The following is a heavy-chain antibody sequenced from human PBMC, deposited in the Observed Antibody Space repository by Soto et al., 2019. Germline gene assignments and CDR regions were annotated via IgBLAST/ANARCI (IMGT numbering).Heavy chain of an antibody. CDR2: INQDGSEN. Sequence: GGSLILSCAASRFTFSSHWMSWVRQAPGKGLEWVANINQDGSENYYVDSVKGRFTISRDNAKNSLYLQMNSLRAEDTAVYYCARAPYRGQGTLVTVSS. CDR3: ARAPY. CDR1: RFTFSSHW. J-gene: IGHJ4*02. V-gene: IGHV3-7*01.